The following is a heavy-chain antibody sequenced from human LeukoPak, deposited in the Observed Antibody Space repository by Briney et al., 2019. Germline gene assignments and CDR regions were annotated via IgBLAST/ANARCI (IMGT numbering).Heavy chain of an antibody. Sequence: SETLSLTCTVSGGSISSYYWSWIRQPPGKGLEWIGYIYHSGSTYYNPSLKSRVTISVDRSKNQFSLKLSSVTAADTAVYYCARVRSSSWYLDYWGQGTLVTVSS. CDR1: GGSISSYY. CDR2: IYHSGST. D-gene: IGHD6-13*01. CDR3: ARVRSSSWYLDY. V-gene: IGHV4-59*12. J-gene: IGHJ4*02.